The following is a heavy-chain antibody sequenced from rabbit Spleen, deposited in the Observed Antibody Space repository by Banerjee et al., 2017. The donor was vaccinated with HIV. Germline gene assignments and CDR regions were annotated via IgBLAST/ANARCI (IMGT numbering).Heavy chain of an antibody. J-gene: IGHJ6*01. CDR2: IYVGSSGTT. D-gene: IGHD8-1*01. CDR3: ARDTGSSFSSYGMDL. Sequence: QSLEESGGDLIKPGASLTLTCTASGFSFSSRYCVCWVRQAPGKGLEWIACIYVGSSGTTYYANWAKGRFTVSKASSTTVTLQMTSLTAADTATYFCARDTGSSFSSYGMDLWGPGTLVTV. V-gene: IGHV1S40*01. CDR1: GFSFSSRYC.